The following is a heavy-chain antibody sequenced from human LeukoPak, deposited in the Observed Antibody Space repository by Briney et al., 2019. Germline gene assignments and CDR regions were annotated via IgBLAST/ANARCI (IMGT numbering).Heavy chain of an antibody. Sequence: GGCLRLSCASSVFTVSRNYMSGVRQAPGKGLEGVSVSYSDGSTCYADSVKDRFTSASNNCKNTLYLQINSLSAEDTDVYYCAREPSIAAAEGYWGQGTLVTVSS. D-gene: IGHD6-13*01. V-gene: IGHV3-53*01. CDR1: VFTVSRNY. CDR3: AREPSIAAAEGY. CDR2: SYSDGST. J-gene: IGHJ4*02.